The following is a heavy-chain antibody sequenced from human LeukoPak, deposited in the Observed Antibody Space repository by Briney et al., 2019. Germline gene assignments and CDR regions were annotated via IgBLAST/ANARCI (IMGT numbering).Heavy chain of an antibody. J-gene: IGHJ4*02. Sequence: PGGSLRLSCAASGFTFSSYAMSWVRQAPGKGLEWVSAISGSGGSTYYADSVKGRFTISRDNSKNTLYLQMSSLRAEDTAVYYCAKIGRDIVVVVAATHFDYWGQGTLVTVSS. CDR3: AKIGRDIVVVVAATHFDY. CDR1: GFTFSSYA. V-gene: IGHV3-23*01. D-gene: IGHD2-15*01. CDR2: ISGSGGST.